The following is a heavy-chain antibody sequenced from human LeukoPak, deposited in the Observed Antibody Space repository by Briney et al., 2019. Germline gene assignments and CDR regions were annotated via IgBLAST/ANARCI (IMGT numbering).Heavy chain of an antibody. Sequence: ASVKVSCKASGYTFTSYGISWVRQAPGQGLEWMGWISAYNGNTNYAQKLQGRVTMTTDTSTSTAYMELRSLRSDDTAVYYCARDFVYYYDSSGYPAAFDIWGQGTMVTVSS. CDR2: ISAYNGNT. V-gene: IGHV1-18*01. CDR1: GYTFTSYG. J-gene: IGHJ3*02. D-gene: IGHD3-22*01. CDR3: ARDFVYYYDSSGYPAAFDI.